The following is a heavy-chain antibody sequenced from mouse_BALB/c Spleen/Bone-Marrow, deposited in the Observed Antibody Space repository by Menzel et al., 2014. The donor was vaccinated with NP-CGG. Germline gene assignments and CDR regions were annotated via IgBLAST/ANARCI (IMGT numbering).Heavy chain of an antibody. V-gene: IGHV1-5*01. Sequence: VQLQQSGTVLARPGASVKMSCKASGYTFTSYWMHWVKQRPGQGLEWIGAIYPGNSDTSYNQKFKGKAKLTAVSLALPYMELSSLTDEDSAVYYCTGGKDYYAMDYWGQGTSVTVSS. J-gene: IGHJ4*01. CDR2: IYPGNSDT. CDR1: GYTFTSYW. CDR3: TGGKDYYAMDY. D-gene: IGHD1-3*01.